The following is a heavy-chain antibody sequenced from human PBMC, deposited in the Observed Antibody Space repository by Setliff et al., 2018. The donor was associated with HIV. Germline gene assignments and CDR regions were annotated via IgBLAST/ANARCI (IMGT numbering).Heavy chain of an antibody. CDR2: IYWDDDK. CDR1: GFSLSTSGVG. D-gene: IGHD3-22*01. V-gene: IGHV2-5*02. CDR3: ARGYYYDSSGYYYFDY. J-gene: IGHJ4*02. Sequence: SGPTLVNPTQTLTLTCTFSGFSLSTSGVGVGWIRQPPGKALEWLALIYWDDDKRYSPSLQTRLTIMKDTSKNQVVLTMTNMDPVDTGTYYCARGYYYDSSGYYYFDYWGQGTLVTVSS.